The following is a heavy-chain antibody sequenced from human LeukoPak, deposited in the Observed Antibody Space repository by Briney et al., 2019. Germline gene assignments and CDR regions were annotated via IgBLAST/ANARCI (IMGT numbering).Heavy chain of an antibody. CDR1: GFTFGKYW. V-gene: IGHV3-7*03. CDR3: ARDQYDTWSRRGNFDS. D-gene: IGHD3-3*01. J-gene: IGHJ4*02. Sequence: GWPLRLSCVASGFTFGKYWMSWVRQAPGKGLEWVANIKLDGREKNYVDSVKGRFTISRDNTKNSLYLQMNSLRVEDTAVFYCARDQYDTWSRRGNFDSWGQGTLVIVSS. CDR2: IKLDGREK.